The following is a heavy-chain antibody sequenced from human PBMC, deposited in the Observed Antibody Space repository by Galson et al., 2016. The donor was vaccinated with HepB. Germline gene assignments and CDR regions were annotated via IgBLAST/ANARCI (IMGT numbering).Heavy chain of an antibody. D-gene: IGHD1-26*01. CDR1: GLIFSNYD. J-gene: IGHJ4*02. Sequence: YMSLSCAASGLIFSNYDFHWVRQAPRTGLGWEAVISTAGRTKFYAESVKGRSTISRDNSRNTLYLEISSLTTEDAALYYCATDFQVGIRDYFDYWGQGTLVAVSS. CDR3: ATDFQVGIRDYFDY. CDR2: ISTAGRTK. V-gene: IGHV3-30-3*02.